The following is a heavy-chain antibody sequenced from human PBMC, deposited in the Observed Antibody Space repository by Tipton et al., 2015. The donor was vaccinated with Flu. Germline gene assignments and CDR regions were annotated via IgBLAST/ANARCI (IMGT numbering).Heavy chain of an antibody. V-gene: IGHV4-38-2*02. CDR1: TFSVSGIVY. Sequence: TLSLTCSVSTFSVSGIVYWGWIRQSPGKGLEWLGSFYPSGTSYYNPSLKSRVTISVHTSKNQFSLKLRSVTAADTAVYYCARLSYYDVDLKNFYFDYWGQGALVTVSS. D-gene: IGHD3-10*02. CDR2: FYPSGTS. CDR3: ARLSYYDVDLKNFYFDY. J-gene: IGHJ4*02.